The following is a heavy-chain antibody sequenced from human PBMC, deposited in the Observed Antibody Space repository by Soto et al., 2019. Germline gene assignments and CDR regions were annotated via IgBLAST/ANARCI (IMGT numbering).Heavy chain of an antibody. CDR2: IHYSGTT. CDR1: GGSISNYY. V-gene: IGHV4-59*01. CDR3: ARGGPSSLPFAY. J-gene: IGHJ4*02. Sequence: SETLSLTCTGSGGSISNYYWSWIRQPPGKGPEWIGYIHYSGTTNYSPSLKSRVTISVDTSKNQFSLKLSSVAAADTAVYFCARGGPSSLPFAYWGQGTLVTVSS.